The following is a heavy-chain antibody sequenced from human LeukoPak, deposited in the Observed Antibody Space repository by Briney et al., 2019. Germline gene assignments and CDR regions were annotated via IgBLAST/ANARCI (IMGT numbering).Heavy chain of an antibody. D-gene: IGHD3-3*01. V-gene: IGHV4-34*01. Sequence: KTSETLSLTCAVYGGSFSGYYWSWIRQPPGKGLEWIGEINHSGSTNYNQSLKSRVTISVDTSKNQSSLKLSSVTAADTAVYYCARGRFRLEWLSPFDYRGQGTLVTVSS. CDR2: INHSGST. CDR3: ARGRFRLEWLSPFDY. CDR1: GGSFSGYY. J-gene: IGHJ4*02.